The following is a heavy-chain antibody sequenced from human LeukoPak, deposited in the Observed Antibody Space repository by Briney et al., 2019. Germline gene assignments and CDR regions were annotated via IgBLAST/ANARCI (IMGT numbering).Heavy chain of an antibody. V-gene: IGHV3-64*01. CDR1: GFTFSSYA. J-gene: IGHJ4*02. Sequence: GGSLRLSCAASGFTFSSYAMHWVRQAPGKGLEYVSAISSNGGSTYYANSVKGRFTISRDNSKNTLYLQMGSLRPEDMAMYYCARDLDYWGQGTLVTVSS. CDR3: ARDLDY. CDR2: ISSNGGST.